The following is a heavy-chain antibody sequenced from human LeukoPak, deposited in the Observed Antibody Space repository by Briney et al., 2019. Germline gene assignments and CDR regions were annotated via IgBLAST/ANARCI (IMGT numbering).Heavy chain of an antibody. Sequence: GGSLRLSCAASGFTFSSYSMNWGRQAPGKGLEWVSYISSSSSTIYYADSVKGRFTISRDNAKNSLYLQMNSLRAEDTAVYYCARGRPTEDYDYVWGSYRYTELDYWGQGTLVTVSS. D-gene: IGHD3-16*02. CDR2: ISSSSSTI. CDR3: ARGRPTEDYDYVWGSYRYTELDY. J-gene: IGHJ4*02. V-gene: IGHV3-48*04. CDR1: GFTFSSYS.